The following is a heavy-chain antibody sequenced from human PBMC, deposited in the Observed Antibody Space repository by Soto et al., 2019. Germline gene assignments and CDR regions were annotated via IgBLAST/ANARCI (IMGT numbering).Heavy chain of an antibody. CDR1: GFTFSRHA. D-gene: IGHD3-22*01. V-gene: IGHV3-23*01. Sequence: GESLKISCTASGFTFSRHAMTWVRQAPGKGLEWVSGLSDSGGSIYYADSVKGRFTISRDNSMNTLYLQMNTLRAADTAVYYCMLGSGWKDFDYWGQGTLVTVSS. CDR3: MLGSGWKDFDY. CDR2: LSDSGGSI. J-gene: IGHJ4*02.